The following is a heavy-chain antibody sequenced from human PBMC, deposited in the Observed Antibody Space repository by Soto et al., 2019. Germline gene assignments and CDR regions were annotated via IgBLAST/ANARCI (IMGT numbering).Heavy chain of an antibody. Sequence: ASVKVSCKASGGTFSSYAISWVRQAPGQGLEWMGGIIPIFGTANYAQKFQGRVTITADESTSTAYMELSSLRSEDTAVYYCASGVVGGYSYGPGYWGQGTLVTVSS. CDR1: GGTFSSYA. V-gene: IGHV1-69*13. CDR2: IIPIFGTA. J-gene: IGHJ4*02. D-gene: IGHD5-18*01. CDR3: ASGVVGGYSYGPGY.